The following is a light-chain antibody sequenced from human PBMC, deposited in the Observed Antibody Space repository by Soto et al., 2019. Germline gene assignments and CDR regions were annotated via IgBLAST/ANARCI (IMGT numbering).Light chain of an antibody. Sequence: EVVMTQSPLSLPVTLGQPASISCRSSQSLVNSDGNTYLNWFHQRAGQSPRRLIYKVSNRDSGVPDRFSGSGSGTDFTLRISRVEAEDVGVYYCMQGSHWPRTFGQGTRVEIK. J-gene: IGKJ1*01. CDR1: QSLVNSDGNTY. CDR3: MQGSHWPRT. V-gene: IGKV2-30*01. CDR2: KVS.